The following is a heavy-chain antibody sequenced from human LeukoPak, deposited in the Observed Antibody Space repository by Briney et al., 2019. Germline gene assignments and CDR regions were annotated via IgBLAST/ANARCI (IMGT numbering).Heavy chain of an antibody. Sequence: SETLSLTCTVSGGSISSYYWSWIRQPPGKGLEWIGYIYYSGSTNYNPSLKSRVTISVDTSKNQFSLKLSSVTAADTAVYYCAREALHRYPPWYYYYHYMDVWGKGTTVTVSS. V-gene: IGHV4-59*01. CDR3: AREALHRYPPWYYYYHYMDV. D-gene: IGHD1-14*01. J-gene: IGHJ6*03. CDR1: GGSISSYY. CDR2: IYYSGST.